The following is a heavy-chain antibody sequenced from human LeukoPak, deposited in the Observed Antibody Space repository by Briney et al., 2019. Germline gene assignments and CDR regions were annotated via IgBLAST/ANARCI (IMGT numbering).Heavy chain of an antibody. CDR2: VSYDGNNK. V-gene: IGHV3-30-3*01. J-gene: IGHJ3*02. CDR3: ARDQMGFGSAFDI. D-gene: IGHD3-10*01. CDR1: GFTFSNDW. Sequence: GGSLRLSCAGSGFTFSNDWMSWVRQAPGKGLEWVAIVSYDGNNKYYADSVKGRFTISRDDSRNTLSLQMNSLRTEDTAVYYCARDQMGFGSAFDIWGQGTMVTVSS.